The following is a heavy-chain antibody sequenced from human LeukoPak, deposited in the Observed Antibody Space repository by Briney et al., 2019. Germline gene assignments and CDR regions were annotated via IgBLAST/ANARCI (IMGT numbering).Heavy chain of an antibody. Sequence: ASVKVSCKASGYTFTSYGISWVRQAPGQGLEWMGWISAYNGNTNYAQKLQGRVTMTTDTSTSTAYMELSSLRSEDTAVYYCATRVLWFGELGWFDPWGQGTLVTVSS. CDR3: ATRVLWFGELGWFDP. CDR1: GYTFTSYG. J-gene: IGHJ5*02. D-gene: IGHD3-10*01. V-gene: IGHV1-18*01. CDR2: ISAYNGNT.